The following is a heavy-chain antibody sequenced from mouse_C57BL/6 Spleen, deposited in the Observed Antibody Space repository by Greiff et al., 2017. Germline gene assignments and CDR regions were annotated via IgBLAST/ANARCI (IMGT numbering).Heavy chain of an antibody. J-gene: IGHJ4*01. Sequence: QVQLQQSGAELVKPGASVKLSCKASGYTFTEYTIHWVKQRSGQGLAWIGWFYPGSGSIKYNENVKDKATLTADKSSSTVYMELSRLTSEDSAVYVCSIHEALYDGYYVGAMDYWGQGTSVTVSS. V-gene: IGHV1-62-2*01. CDR3: SIHEALYDGYYVGAMDY. D-gene: IGHD2-3*01. CDR1: GYTFTEYT. CDR2: FYPGSGSI.